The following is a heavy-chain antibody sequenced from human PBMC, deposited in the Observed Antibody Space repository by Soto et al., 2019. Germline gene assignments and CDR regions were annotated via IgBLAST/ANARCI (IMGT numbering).Heavy chain of an antibody. Sequence: SETLSLTCTVSGGSIISDVYYWTWIRQHPGKGLEWIGYIFYSGSTYYNPSLKSRLTISVDTSRNKFSLKLTSVTAADTAVYYCSRVYWGSHPYYYYGMDVWGQGTTVTVSS. CDR1: GGSIISDVYY. V-gene: IGHV4-31*03. CDR3: SRVYWGSHPYYYYGMDV. J-gene: IGHJ6*02. D-gene: IGHD7-27*01. CDR2: IFYSGST.